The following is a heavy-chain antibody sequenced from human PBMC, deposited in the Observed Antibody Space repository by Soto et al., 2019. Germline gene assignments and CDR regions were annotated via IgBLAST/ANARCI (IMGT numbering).Heavy chain of an antibody. CDR2: INPSGSYT. Sequence: QVQLVQSGAEVKKPVASVKVSCKALGNTFTSYYIHWVRQAPGQGLEWMGIINPSGSYTSYAQKFEGRVTMTRDTSTSTVYMELSSLRSEDTDVYYCARDIPPDGMDVWGQGTTVTVSS. J-gene: IGHJ6*02. CDR1: GNTFTSYY. CDR3: ARDIPPDGMDV. V-gene: IGHV1-46*01.